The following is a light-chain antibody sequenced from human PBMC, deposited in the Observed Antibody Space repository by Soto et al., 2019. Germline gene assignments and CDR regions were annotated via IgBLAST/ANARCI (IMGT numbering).Light chain of an antibody. CDR2: GAS. J-gene: IGKJ1*01. CDR1: QSVSSYY. CDR3: QQCGSSPWT. V-gene: IGKV3-20*01. Sequence: EIVLTQSPGTLSLSPGERATLSCRASQSVSSYYLAWYQQKPGQAPRLLIYGASSRATGIPDRFSGSGSGTDFTLTISRLEPEDFPVYYCQQCGSSPWTFGQGTKVEIK.